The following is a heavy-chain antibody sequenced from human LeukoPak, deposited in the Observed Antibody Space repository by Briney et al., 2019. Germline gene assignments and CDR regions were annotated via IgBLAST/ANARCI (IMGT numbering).Heavy chain of an antibody. CDR1: EFTFSSYE. J-gene: IGHJ4*02. V-gene: IGHV3-48*03. Sequence: GGTLRLSCAPSEFTFSSYEMNWLRQAPGKGLQWLSYISNSGTTTYYADSVKGRFTISRDNAKSSLYLQMNSLRAEDTAVYYCARKGEWDMVRGALDYWGQGTLVTVSS. CDR3: ARKGEWDMVRGALDY. D-gene: IGHD3-10*01. CDR2: ISNSGTTT.